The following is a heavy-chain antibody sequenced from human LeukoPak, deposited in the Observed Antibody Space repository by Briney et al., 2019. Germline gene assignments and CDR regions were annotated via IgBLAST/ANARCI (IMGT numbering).Heavy chain of an antibody. Sequence: QSGGSLRLSCAASGFTFSSYSMNWVRQAPGKGLEWVSYISSSSSTIYYADSVKGRFTISRDNTKNSLYLQMNSLRAEDTAVYYCARDREYILTGVHWGQGTLVTVSS. CDR1: GFTFSSYS. CDR2: ISSSSSTI. D-gene: IGHD3-9*01. J-gene: IGHJ4*02. V-gene: IGHV3-48*04. CDR3: ARDREYILTGVH.